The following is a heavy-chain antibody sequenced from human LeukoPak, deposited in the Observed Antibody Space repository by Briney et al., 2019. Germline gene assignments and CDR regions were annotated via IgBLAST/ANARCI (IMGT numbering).Heavy chain of an antibody. Sequence: GGSLRLSCAAPGFTVSSNYMSWVRQAPGKGLEWVSVIYSGDSTYYADSVKGKFTISRDNSKNTLYLQMNSLRAEDTAVYYCARAGSTWALDYWGQGTLVTVSS. CDR1: GFTVSSNY. CDR2: IYSGDST. V-gene: IGHV3-66*01. D-gene: IGHD6-13*01. J-gene: IGHJ4*02. CDR3: ARAGSTWALDY.